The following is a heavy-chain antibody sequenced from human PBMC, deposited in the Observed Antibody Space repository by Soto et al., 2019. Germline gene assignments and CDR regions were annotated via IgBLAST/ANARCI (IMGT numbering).Heavy chain of an antibody. D-gene: IGHD5-18*01. CDR2: INSDGSST. Sequence: EVQLVESGGGLVQPGGSLRLSCAAAGLTFSNYWMHWVRQAPGKGLVWVSRINSDGSSTFYADSVRGRFTISRDNAKNTVFLQMNSLRGEDTAVYYCARGIQHRYGMDVWGQGTTVTVSS. CDR1: GLTFSNYW. CDR3: ARGIQHRYGMDV. J-gene: IGHJ6*02. V-gene: IGHV3-74*01.